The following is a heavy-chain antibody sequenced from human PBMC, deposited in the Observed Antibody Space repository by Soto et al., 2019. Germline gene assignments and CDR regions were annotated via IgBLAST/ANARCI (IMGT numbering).Heavy chain of an antibody. V-gene: IGHV3-23*01. J-gene: IGHJ4*02. D-gene: IGHD2-15*01. CDR2: ISGSGADT. Sequence: PGGSLRLSCAPSGFIFSNYAMSWVRQARGKGLEWVSAISGSGADTYYTESVKGRFTISRDNFKNTLYLQMNSLRAEDTAVYYCAKDTGRGGGSVFDYGGQGTLVTVSS. CDR3: AKDTGRGGGSVFDY. CDR1: GFIFSNYA.